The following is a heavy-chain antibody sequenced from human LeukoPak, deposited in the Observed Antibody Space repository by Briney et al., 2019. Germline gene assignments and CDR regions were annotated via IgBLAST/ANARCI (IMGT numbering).Heavy chain of an antibody. D-gene: IGHD2-2*01. CDR1: GYTSTSYG. CDR3: ERDSGCSSTSCPQYYYYYYYMDV. V-gene: IGHV1-18*01. Sequence: ASVKVSCKASGYTSTSYGISWVPQAPGQGLGRIGWISAYNGRANYAQKLQGRVTITTDTSTSTAYMELRSLRSDDTAVYYCERDSGCSSTSCPQYYYYYYYMDVGGKGTTLTVSS. J-gene: IGHJ6*03. CDR2: ISAYNGRA.